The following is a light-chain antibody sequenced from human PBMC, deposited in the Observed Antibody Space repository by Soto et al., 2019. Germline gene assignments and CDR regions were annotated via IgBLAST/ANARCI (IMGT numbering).Light chain of an antibody. J-gene: IGLJ1*01. Sequence: QSALTQPASVSGSPGQSITISCTGTSSDVGGYNYVSWYQQHPGKAPKLMICEVSNRPSGVSNRFSGSKSGNTASLTISGLQAEDEADYYCSSYTSSSTPDVFGTGTQLTVL. CDR2: EVS. V-gene: IGLV2-14*01. CDR3: SSYTSSSTPDV. CDR1: SSDVGGYNY.